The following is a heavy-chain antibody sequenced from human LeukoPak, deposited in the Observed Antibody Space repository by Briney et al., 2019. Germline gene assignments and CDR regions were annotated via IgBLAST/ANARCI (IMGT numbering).Heavy chain of an antibody. Sequence: TSETLSLTCAVYGGSFSGYYWSWIRQPPVKGLEWIGEINHSGSTNYNPSLKSRVTISVDTSKNQFSLKLSSVTAADTAVYYCARGQAYYDFWSGYYPPTDKNDAFDIWGQGTMVTVSS. D-gene: IGHD3-3*01. J-gene: IGHJ3*02. V-gene: IGHV4-34*01. CDR3: ARGQAYYDFWSGYYPPTDKNDAFDI. CDR2: INHSGST. CDR1: GGSFSGYY.